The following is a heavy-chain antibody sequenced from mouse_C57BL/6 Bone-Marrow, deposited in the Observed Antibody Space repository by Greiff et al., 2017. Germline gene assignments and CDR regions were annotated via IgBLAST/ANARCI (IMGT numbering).Heavy chain of an antibody. D-gene: IGHD1-1*01. CDR3: ARKRLLRSDY. Sequence: VQLQQSGAELARPGASVKLSCKASGYTFTSYGISWVKQRTGQGLEWIGEIYPRSGNTYYNEKFKGKATLTADKSSSTAYMGLRSLTSEDSAVYFCARKRLLRSDYWGQGTTRTVSS. V-gene: IGHV1-81*01. CDR1: GYTFTSYG. CDR2: IYPRSGNT. J-gene: IGHJ2*01.